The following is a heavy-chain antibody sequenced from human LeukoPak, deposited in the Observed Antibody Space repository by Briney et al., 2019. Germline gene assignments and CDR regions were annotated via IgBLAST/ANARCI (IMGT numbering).Heavy chain of an antibody. CDR3: ARHPFATPFDY. D-gene: IGHD2-15*01. J-gene: IGHJ4*02. Sequence: SETLSLTCTVSGGSISDNYWSWIRQPPGKGLERIGYAYYSGHTNYNSSLKSRVTMSLDTSKSQFSLRLSSVTAADTAVYFCARHPFATPFDYWGPGTLVTVSS. V-gene: IGHV4-59*08. CDR2: AYYSGHT. CDR1: GGSISDNY.